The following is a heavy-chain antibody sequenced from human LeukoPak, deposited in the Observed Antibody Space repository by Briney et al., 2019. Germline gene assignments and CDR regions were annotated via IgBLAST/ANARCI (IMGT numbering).Heavy chain of an antibody. J-gene: IGHJ6*03. CDR3: ARVPTYYYDSSGYYPYYYYYYMDV. Sequence: SETLSLTCSVSGGSISSYYWSWIRQPPGKGLEWIGYIYYSGSTNYNPSLKSRVTISVDTSKNQFSLKLSSVTAAGTAVYYCARVPTYYYDSSGYYPYYYYYYMDVWGKGTTVTVSS. CDR2: IYYSGST. V-gene: IGHV4-59*01. CDR1: GGSISSYY. D-gene: IGHD3-22*01.